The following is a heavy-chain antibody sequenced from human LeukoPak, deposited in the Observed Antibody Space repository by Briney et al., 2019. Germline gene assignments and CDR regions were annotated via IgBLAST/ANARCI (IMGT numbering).Heavy chain of an antibody. J-gene: IGHJ4*02. CDR3: AKGSSIAVAGFWLDY. Sequence: GGSLRLSCAASGFTFSSYAMSWVRQAPGKGLEWVSAISGSGGSTYYVDSVKGRFTISRDNSKNTLYLQMNSLRAEDTAVYYCAKGSSIAVAGFWLDYWGQGTLVTVSS. CDR2: ISGSGGST. CDR1: GFTFSSYA. V-gene: IGHV3-23*01. D-gene: IGHD6-19*01.